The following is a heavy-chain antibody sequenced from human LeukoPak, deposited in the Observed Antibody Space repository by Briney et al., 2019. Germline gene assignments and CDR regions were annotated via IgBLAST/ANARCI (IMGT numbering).Heavy chain of an antibody. V-gene: IGHV1-69*13. CDR3: ARDRVPHRHDAFDI. CDR2: IIPIFGTA. CDR1: GGTFSSYA. D-gene: IGHD3-10*01. Sequence: GASVKVSCKASGGTFSSYAISWVRQAPGQGLEWMGGIIPIFGTANYAQKFQGRVTITADESTSTAYMELSSLRSEDTAVYYCARDRVPHRHDAFDIWGQGTMVTVSS. J-gene: IGHJ3*02.